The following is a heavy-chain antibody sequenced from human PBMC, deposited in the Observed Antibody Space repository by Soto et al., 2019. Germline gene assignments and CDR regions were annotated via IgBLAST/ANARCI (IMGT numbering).Heavy chain of an antibody. CDR2: IRSKAYGGTT. CDR3: TRGSPEMATAHFDY. J-gene: IGHJ4*02. CDR1: GFTFGDYA. D-gene: IGHD5-18*01. Sequence: GGSLRLSCTASGFTFGDYAMSWVRQAPGKGLEWVGFIRSKAYGGTTEYAASVKGRFTISRDDSKSIAYLQMNSLKTEDTAVYYCTRGSPEMATAHFDYWGQGTLVTVSS. V-gene: IGHV3-49*04.